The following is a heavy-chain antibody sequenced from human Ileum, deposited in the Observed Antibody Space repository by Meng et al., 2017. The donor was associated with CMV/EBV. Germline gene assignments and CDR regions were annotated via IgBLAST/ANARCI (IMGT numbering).Heavy chain of an antibody. J-gene: IGHJ4*02. CDR2: IDHRGDT. CDR1: GGSLSGFY. D-gene: IGHD2-2*01. V-gene: IGHV4-34*01. Sequence: TCYVYGGSLSGFYGSWVRQPPGKGLEWIGEIDHRGDTNCNLSLKSRVSFSVETSKNHFSLKLSSVTAADTAVYYCARGGTWPTKFDYWDQGALVTVSS. CDR3: ARGGTWPTKFDY.